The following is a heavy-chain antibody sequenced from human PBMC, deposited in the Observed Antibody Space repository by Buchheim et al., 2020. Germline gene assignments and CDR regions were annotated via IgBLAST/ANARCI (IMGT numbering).Heavy chain of an antibody. CDR2: ISYDGSNK. Sequence: QVQLVESGGGVVQPGRSLRLSCAASGFTFSSYGMHWVRQAPGKGLEWVAVISYDGSNKYYADSVKGRFTISRDNSKNTLYLQMNSLRAEDTAVYYCAKDSGGSVGALSYWGQGTL. J-gene: IGHJ4*02. D-gene: IGHD1-26*01. CDR3: AKDSGGSVGALSY. CDR1: GFTFSSYG. V-gene: IGHV3-30*18.